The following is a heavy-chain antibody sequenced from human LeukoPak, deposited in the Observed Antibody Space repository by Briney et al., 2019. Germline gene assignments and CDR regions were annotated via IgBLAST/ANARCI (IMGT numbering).Heavy chain of an antibody. CDR2: INPYNGNT. CDR3: ARDRPERHFDY. D-gene: IGHD6-6*01. V-gene: IGHV1-18*01. J-gene: IGHJ4*02. Sequence: ASVKVSCKASDYTFISYGISWVRQAPGQGLEWMGWINPYNGNTNYVQKLQGRVTMTRDMSTSTVYMQLSSLSSEDTALYYCARDRPERHFDYWGQGTLVAVSS. CDR1: DYTFISYG.